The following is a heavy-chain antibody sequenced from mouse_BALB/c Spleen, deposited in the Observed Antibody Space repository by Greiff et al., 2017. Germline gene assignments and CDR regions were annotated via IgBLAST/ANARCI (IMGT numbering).Heavy chain of an antibody. Sequence: EVKLVESGGGLVQPGGSRKLSCAASGFTFSSYAMSWVRQSPEKRLEWVAEISSGGSYTYYPDTVTGRFTISRDNAKNTLYLEMSSLRSEDTAMYYCARGPITTVYYAMDYWGQGTSVTVSS. CDR1: GFTFSSYA. CDR3: ARGPITTVYYAMDY. J-gene: IGHJ4*01. D-gene: IGHD1-1*01. CDR2: ISSGGSYT. V-gene: IGHV5-9-4*01.